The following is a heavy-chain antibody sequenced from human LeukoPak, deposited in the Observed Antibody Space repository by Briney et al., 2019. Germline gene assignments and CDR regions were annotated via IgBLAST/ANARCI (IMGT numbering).Heavy chain of an antibody. J-gene: IGHJ4*02. CDR3: AKDHARFDTAMVPTAFDF. V-gene: IGHV3-30*18. CDR2: ISYDGSNK. Sequence: GGSLRLSCAASGFTFSSYGMHWVRQAPGKGLEWVAVISYDGSNKYYADSVKGRFTISRDNSKNTLYLQMNSLRAEDTAVYYCAKDHARFDTAMVPTAFDFLGQGTLVTGSS. CDR1: GFTFSSYG. D-gene: IGHD5-18*01.